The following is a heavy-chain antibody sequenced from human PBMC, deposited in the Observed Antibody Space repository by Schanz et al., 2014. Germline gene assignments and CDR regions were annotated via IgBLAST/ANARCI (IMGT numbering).Heavy chain of an antibody. J-gene: IGHJ5*02. D-gene: IGHD3-9*01. CDR1: GFTFSDHY. CDR2: IVDSGNT. V-gene: IGHV3-11*05. CDR3: AKAEYDILTDSYSRLDP. Sequence: VQLVESGGGLVKPGGSLRLSCAASGFTFSDHYMDWVRQAPGKGLEWVSGFIVDSGNTYYADSVKGRFTVSRDNAKNSLYLQMNSLRAEDTAVYYCAKAEYDILTDSYSRLDPWGQGTLVTVSS.